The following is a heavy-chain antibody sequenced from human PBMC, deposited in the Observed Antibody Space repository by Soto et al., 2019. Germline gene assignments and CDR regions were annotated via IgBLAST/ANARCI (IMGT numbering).Heavy chain of an antibody. D-gene: IGHD3-10*01. Sequence: EVQLVESGGGLVKPGGSLRLSCAASGFTFSSYSMNWVRQAPGKGLEWVSSISSSSSYIYYADSVKGRFTISRYNDKNSLYLKMNSLRAEDTAVYDCARDSPFGEFFSVGLNAFDIWGQGTMVTVSS. J-gene: IGHJ3*02. V-gene: IGHV3-21*01. CDR3: ARDSPFGEFFSVGLNAFDI. CDR1: GFTFSSYS. CDR2: ISSSSSYI.